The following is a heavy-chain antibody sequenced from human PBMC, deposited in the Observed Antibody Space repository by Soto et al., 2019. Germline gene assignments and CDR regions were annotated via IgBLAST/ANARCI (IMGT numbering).Heavy chain of an antibody. CDR2: IYYSGSI. J-gene: IGHJ5*02. Sequence: QLQLQESGPGLVKPSETLSLTCSVSGGSISSSSYYWGWIRQPPGKGLEWIGSIYYSGSIYYNPSPMRRVTISVDTSKNQFSLKLSSVTAAETAVYYCARQSSGWYNWFDPWGQGTLVTVSS. CDR1: GGSISSSSYY. D-gene: IGHD6-19*01. V-gene: IGHV4-39*01. CDR3: ARQSSGWYNWFDP.